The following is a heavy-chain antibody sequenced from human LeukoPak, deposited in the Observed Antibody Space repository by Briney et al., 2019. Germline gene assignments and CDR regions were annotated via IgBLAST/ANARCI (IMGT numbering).Heavy chain of an antibody. J-gene: IGHJ4*02. V-gene: IGHV3-21*01. CDR3: AREDILTGYYY. Sequence: GGSLRLSCAASGFTFSSYSMNWVRQAPGKGLEWVSSISSSSSYIYCADSVKGRFTISRDNAKNSLYLQMNSLRAEDTAVYYCAREDILTGYYYWGQGTLVTVSS. CDR2: ISSSSSYI. D-gene: IGHD3-9*01. CDR1: GFTFSSYS.